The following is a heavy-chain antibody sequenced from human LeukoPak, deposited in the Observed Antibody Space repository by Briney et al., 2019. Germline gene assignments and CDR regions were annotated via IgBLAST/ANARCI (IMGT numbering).Heavy chain of an antibody. CDR2: ITSGGDYI. J-gene: IGHJ4*02. CDR1: GFTLNTFN. Sequence: GGSLRLSCAASGFTLNTFNMNWVRQAPGKGLEWVSSITSGGDYIYYADSVKGRFTTSKDNAKNSLSLQLNSLRVEDTAVYYCARGHYDVLAASYKWTPDYWGQGTLVTVSS. D-gene: IGHD3-9*01. CDR3: ARGHYDVLAASYKWTPDY. V-gene: IGHV3-21*01.